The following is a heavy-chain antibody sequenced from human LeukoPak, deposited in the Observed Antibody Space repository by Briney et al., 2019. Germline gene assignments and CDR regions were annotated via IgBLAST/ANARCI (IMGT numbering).Heavy chain of an antibody. Sequence: KPSETLSLACTLSGGSISTYYWSWIRQPPGKGLEWIGYIYYSGITKYNPSVKSRVTISVDTSKNQFSLKVSPVTAADTAVYYCARGTNMMASLRFDPWGQGTLVTVSS. CDR2: IYYSGIT. D-gene: IGHD2-8*01. CDR3: ARGTNMMASLRFDP. CDR1: GGSISTYY. J-gene: IGHJ5*02. V-gene: IGHV4-59*01.